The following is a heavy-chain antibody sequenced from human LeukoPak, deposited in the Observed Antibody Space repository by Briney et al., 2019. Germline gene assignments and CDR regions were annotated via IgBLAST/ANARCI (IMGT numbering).Heavy chain of an antibody. CDR1: GFTFSSYA. Sequence: GGSLRLSCAASGFTFSSYAMNWVRQAPGKGLEWVSYITSSGSNIYYADSVKGRFTISRDNAKNSLYLQMNSLRAEDTAVYYRARDRTAASNYFDYWGQGTLVTVSS. CDR3: ARDRTAASNYFDY. CDR2: ITSSGSNI. D-gene: IGHD6-13*01. J-gene: IGHJ4*02. V-gene: IGHV3-48*03.